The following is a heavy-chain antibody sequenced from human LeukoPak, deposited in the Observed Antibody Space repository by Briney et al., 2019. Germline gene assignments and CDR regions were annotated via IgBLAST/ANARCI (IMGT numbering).Heavy chain of an antibody. CDR3: AREEDILTGYYLV. J-gene: IGHJ4*02. CDR1: GFTFSSYW. V-gene: IGHV3-74*01. D-gene: IGHD3-9*01. Sequence: GGSLRLSCAASGFTFSSYWMHWVRQAPAKGLVWASRINSDGSSTSYADSVKGRFTISRDNAKNTLYLQMNSLRAEDTAVYYCAREEDILTGYYLVWGQGTLVTVSS. CDR2: INSDGSST.